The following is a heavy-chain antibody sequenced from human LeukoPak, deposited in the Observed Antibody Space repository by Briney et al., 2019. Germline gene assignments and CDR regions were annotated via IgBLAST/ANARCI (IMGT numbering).Heavy chain of an antibody. CDR3: ARGFSGYDPAFDM. D-gene: IGHD5-12*01. V-gene: IGHV1-8*01. Sequence: ASVKVSCKASGYTFTSYDINWVRQATGQGLEWMGWMNPNSGNTGYAQKFQGRVTMTRKTSISTAYMELGSLRSEDTGVYYCARGFSGYDPAFDMWGQGTMVTVSS. CDR2: MNPNSGNT. CDR1: GYTFTSYD. J-gene: IGHJ3*02.